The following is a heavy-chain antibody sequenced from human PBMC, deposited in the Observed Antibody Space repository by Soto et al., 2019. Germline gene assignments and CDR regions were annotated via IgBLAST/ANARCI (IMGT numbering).Heavy chain of an antibody. D-gene: IGHD3-10*01. J-gene: IGHJ5*02. CDR3: ARAEAVLLWFGEFNWFDP. Sequence: QVQLQQWGAGLLKPSETLSLTCAVYGGSFSGYYWSWIRQPPGKGLEWIGEINHSGSTNYNPSLKSRVTISVDTSKNQFSLKLSSVTAADTAVYYCARAEAVLLWFGEFNWFDPWGQGTLVTVSS. CDR1: GGSFSGYY. V-gene: IGHV4-34*01. CDR2: INHSGST.